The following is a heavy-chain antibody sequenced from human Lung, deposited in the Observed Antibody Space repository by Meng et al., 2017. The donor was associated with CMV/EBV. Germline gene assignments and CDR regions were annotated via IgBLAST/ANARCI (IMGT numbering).Heavy chain of an antibody. Sequence: GGSLRLXCTTSGFTFGNYSMSWVRQAPGKGLEWVGFIRSKPYGGTTDYAASVKGRFTISRDDSKSIAYLQMNSLKTEDTAIYYCAPNYDFFAFWGQGNLVNGAS. CDR1: GFTFGNYS. CDR3: APNYDFFAF. D-gene: IGHD3-3*01. V-gene: IGHV3-49*04. CDR2: IRSKPYGGTT. J-gene: IGHJ4*02.